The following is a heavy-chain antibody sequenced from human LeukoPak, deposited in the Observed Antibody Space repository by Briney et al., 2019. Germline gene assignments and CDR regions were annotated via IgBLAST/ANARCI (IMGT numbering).Heavy chain of an antibody. V-gene: IGHV1-8*01. J-gene: IGHJ5*02. D-gene: IGHD2-15*01. CDR3: ARVDDYSFRGYTDWFDP. CDR2: MNPNSGNT. CDR1: GYTFTSYD. Sequence: ASVKVSCKASGYTFTSYDINWVRQATGQGLEWMGWMNPNSGNTGYAQKFQGRVTMTRNTSISTAYMELSSLRSEDTAVYYCARVDDYSFRGYTDWFDPWGQGTLVTVSS.